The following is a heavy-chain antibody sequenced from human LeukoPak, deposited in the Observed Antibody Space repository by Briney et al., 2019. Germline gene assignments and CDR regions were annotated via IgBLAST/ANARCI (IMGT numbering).Heavy chain of an antibody. J-gene: IGHJ3*02. CDR2: INPNSGGT. CDR1: GYTFTGYY. D-gene: IGHD6-19*01. Sequence: ASVKVSCKASGYTFTGYYMHWVRQAPGQGLEWMGWINPNSGGTNYAQKFQGRVTMTRDTSISTAYMELSRLRSDDTAVYYCARVPPYSSGHLHDAFDIWGQGTMVTVSS. CDR3: ARVPPYSSGHLHDAFDI. V-gene: IGHV1-2*02.